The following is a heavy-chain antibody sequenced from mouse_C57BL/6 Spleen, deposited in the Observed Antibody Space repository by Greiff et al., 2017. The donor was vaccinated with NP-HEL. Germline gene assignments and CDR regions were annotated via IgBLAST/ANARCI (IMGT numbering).Heavy chain of an antibody. CDR1: GYTFTSYW. V-gene: IGHV1-69*01. CDR2: IDPSDSYT. J-gene: IGHJ2*01. CDR3: ARQLRLGDYFDY. Sequence: QVQLQQSGAELVMPGASVKLSCKASGYTFTSYWMHWVKQRPGQGLEWIGEIDPSDSYTNYNQKFKGKSTLTVDKSSSTAYMQLSSLTSEDSAVYYCARQLRLGDYFDYWGQGTTLTVSS. D-gene: IGHD3-2*02.